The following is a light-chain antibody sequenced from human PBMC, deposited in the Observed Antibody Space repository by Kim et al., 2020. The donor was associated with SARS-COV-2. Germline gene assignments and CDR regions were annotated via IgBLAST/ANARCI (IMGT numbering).Light chain of an antibody. Sequence: GQSYTIHCTGTSRYVGGYNYGSWDQQNPGKAPTLMIYEVSKRPSGVPDRFSDSKSGNTASLTVSGRQTEDEADYNSSSYTGSNNVVFGGGTQLTVL. V-gene: IGLV2-8*01. CDR1: SRYVGGYNY. J-gene: IGLJ2*01. CDR2: EVS. CDR3: SSYTGSNNVV.